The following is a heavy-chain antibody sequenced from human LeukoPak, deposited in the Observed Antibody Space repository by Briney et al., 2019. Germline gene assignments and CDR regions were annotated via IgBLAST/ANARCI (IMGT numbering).Heavy chain of an antibody. CDR3: AANENCGGDCYLDY. D-gene: IGHD2-21*01. CDR1: GDSISRNPYF. J-gene: IGHJ4*02. V-gene: IGHV4-39*07. CDR2: IYYSGST. Sequence: SETLSLTCTVSGDSISRNPYFWAWFRQPPGKGLEWIGSIYYSGSTYYNPSLKSRVTISVDTSKNQFSLKLSSVTAADTAVYYCAANENCGGDCYLDYWGQGTLVTVSS.